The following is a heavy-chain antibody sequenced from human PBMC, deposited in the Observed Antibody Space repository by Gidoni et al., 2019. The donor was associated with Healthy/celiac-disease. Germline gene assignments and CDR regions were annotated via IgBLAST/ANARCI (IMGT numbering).Heavy chain of an antibody. D-gene: IGHD3-22*01. J-gene: IGHJ4*02. CDR2: INTNTGNP. Sequence: QVQPVQSGSELNKPVASVKVSCKGSGDTFTSYAMNWVRQAPGQGLEWMGLINTNTGNPTSAQGFTGRFVFSLDTSVSTAYLQISSLKAEDTAVYYCARAYYYDSSGYPPLGYWGQGTLVTVSS. CDR1: GDTFTSYA. V-gene: IGHV7-4-1*02. CDR3: ARAYYYDSSGYPPLGY.